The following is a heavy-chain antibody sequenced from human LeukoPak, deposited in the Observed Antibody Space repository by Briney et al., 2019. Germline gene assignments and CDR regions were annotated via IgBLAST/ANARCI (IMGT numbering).Heavy chain of an antibody. V-gene: IGHV3-23*01. CDR3: AKVVGGNSDY. Sequence: PGGSLRLSCAASGFTFSSYGMSWVRQAPGKGLEWVSGISGSGGSTYYADSVKGRFTISRDNSKNTLYLQMNSLRVEDTAIYYCAKVVGGNSDYWGQGTLVTVSS. CDR1: GFTFSSYG. J-gene: IGHJ4*02. CDR2: ISGSGGST. D-gene: IGHD4-23*01.